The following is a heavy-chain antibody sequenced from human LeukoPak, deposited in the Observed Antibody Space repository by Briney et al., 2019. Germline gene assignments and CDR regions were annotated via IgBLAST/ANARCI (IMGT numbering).Heavy chain of an antibody. CDR3: ARDDGGYDYVWGSYPPPNWFDP. CDR1: GGTFSSYA. CDR2: IIPILGIA. Sequence: ASVKVSCKASGGTFSSYAISWVRQAPGQGLEWMGRIIPILGIANYAQKFQGRVTITADKSTSTAYMELSSLRSEDTAVYYCARDDGGYDYVWGSYPPPNWFDPWGQGTLVTVSS. D-gene: IGHD3-16*01. J-gene: IGHJ5*02. V-gene: IGHV1-69*04.